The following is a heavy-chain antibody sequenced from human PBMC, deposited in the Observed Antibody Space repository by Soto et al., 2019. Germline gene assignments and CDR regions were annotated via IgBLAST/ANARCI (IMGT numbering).Heavy chain of an antibody. CDR2: LNPSTGNT. Sequence: GASVKVSCKTYGYTFTSYYLHWVRQAPGQGLEWMGILNPSTGNTDFPQKFQGRVTMTRDTSTSTAYMELSSLRSEDTAVYYCARAGGSWYPVEYYYYYYGMDVWGQGTTVTVSS. J-gene: IGHJ6*02. V-gene: IGHV1-46*01. D-gene: IGHD6-13*01. CDR1: GYTFTSYY. CDR3: ARAGGSWYPVEYYYYYYGMDV.